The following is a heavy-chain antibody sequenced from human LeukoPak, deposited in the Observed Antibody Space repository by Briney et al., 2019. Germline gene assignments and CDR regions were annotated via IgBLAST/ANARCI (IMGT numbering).Heavy chain of an antibody. Sequence: GGSLRLSCAASGFTFSSYAMSWVRQAPGKGLEWVSTISGSGGSTYYADSVKGRFTISRDNAKNSLYLQMNSLRAEDTAVYYCARNRAAAGPYYFDYWGQGTLVTVSS. CDR3: ARNRAAAGPYYFDY. CDR1: GFTFSSYA. V-gene: IGHV3-23*01. J-gene: IGHJ4*02. CDR2: ISGSGGST. D-gene: IGHD6-13*01.